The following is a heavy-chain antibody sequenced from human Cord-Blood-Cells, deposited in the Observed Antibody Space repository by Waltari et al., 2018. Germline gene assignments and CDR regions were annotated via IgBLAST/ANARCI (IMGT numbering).Heavy chain of an antibody. CDR3: AKSIFGVVIISPFDY. CDR2: ISGSGGST. Sequence: EVQLLESGGGLVQPGGSLRLSCAASGFTFSSYAMSWVRQAPGKGLGWVSAISGSGGSTYYADSVKGRFTISRDNSKNTLYLQMNSLRAEDTAVYYCAKSIFGVVIISPFDYWGQGTLVTVSS. J-gene: IGHJ4*02. D-gene: IGHD3-3*01. V-gene: IGHV3-23*01. CDR1: GFTFSSYA.